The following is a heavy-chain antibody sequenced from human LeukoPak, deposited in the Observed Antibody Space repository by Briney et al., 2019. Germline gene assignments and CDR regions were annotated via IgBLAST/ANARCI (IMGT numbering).Heavy chain of an antibody. D-gene: IGHD3-10*02. CDR1: GFTFSSYE. CDR2: ISSSGSTI. V-gene: IGHV3-48*03. J-gene: IGHJ6*04. CDR3: AELGITMIGGV. Sequence: PGGSLRLSCAASGFTFSSYEMNWVRQAPGKGLEWDSYISSSGSTIYYADSVKGRFTISRDNAKNSLYLQMNSLRAEDTAVYYCAELGITMIGGVWSKGTTVTISS.